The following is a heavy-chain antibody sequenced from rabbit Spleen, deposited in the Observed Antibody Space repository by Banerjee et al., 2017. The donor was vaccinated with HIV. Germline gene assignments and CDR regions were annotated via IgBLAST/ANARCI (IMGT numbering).Heavy chain of an antibody. J-gene: IGHJ3*01. CDR2: IYTGSGGST. Sequence: QSLEESGGDLVKPGASLTLTCIASGVSFSGNSYMCWVRQAPGKGLEWIACIYTGSGGSTYYANWAKGRFTISRTSSTTVTLQMTSLTAADTATYFCTRGAANAGDAYVLWGQGTLVTVS. D-gene: IGHD6-1*01. CDR3: TRGAANAGDAYVL. V-gene: IGHV1S40*01. CDR1: GVSFSGNSY.